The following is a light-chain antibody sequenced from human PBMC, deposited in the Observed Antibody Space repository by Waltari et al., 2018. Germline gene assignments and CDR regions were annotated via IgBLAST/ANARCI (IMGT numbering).Light chain of an antibody. CDR1: QSVSSN. CDR3: QQYNNWPRT. V-gene: IGKV3-15*01. CDR2: GAS. J-gene: IGKJ4*01. Sequence: EIVMTQSPVTLSVSPGERATLSCRASQSVSSNLAWYQQQPGQAPRLLIYGASTRATGIPARFSGSGSGTEFTLTISSLQSEDFAVYYCQQYNNWPRTFGGGTKVEIK.